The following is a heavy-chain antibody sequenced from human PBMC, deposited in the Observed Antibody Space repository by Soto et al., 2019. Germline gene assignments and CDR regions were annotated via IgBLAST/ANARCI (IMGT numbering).Heavy chain of an antibody. Sequence: TSETLSLTCTVSGGSISSGGYYWSWIRQHPGKGLEWIGYIYYSGSTYYNPSLKSRVTISVDTSKNQFSLKLSSVTAADTAVYYCASVIGYRSGGSLTCWWYMYVWGKGTTVTVSS. J-gene: IGHJ6*03. V-gene: IGHV4-31*03. CDR2: IYYSGST. CDR1: GGSISSGGYY. CDR3: ASVIGYRSGGSLTCWWYMYV. D-gene: IGHD2-15*01.